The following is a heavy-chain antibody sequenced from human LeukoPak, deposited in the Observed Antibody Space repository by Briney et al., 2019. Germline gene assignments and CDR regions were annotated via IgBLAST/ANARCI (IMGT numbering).Heavy chain of an antibody. J-gene: IGHJ4*02. V-gene: IGHV3-30*03. CDR1: GFIFRNYG. CDR3: ARDLGFGAPDDY. Sequence: QAGGSLRLSCAASGFIFRNYGFHWVRQAPGRGPEWVAGVTSDGRTEVYVDSVKGRFTLSRVNSKNTVYLQMNWLRSEDTGVYYCARDLGFGAPDDYWDQGTLVTVSS. D-gene: IGHD3-10*01. CDR2: VTSDGRTE.